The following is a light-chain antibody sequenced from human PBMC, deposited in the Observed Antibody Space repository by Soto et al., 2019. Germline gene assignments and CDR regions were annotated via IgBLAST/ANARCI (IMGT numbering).Light chain of an antibody. CDR2: GAS. CDR1: QDVGRY. Sequence: AIRMTQSPSSLSASAGDRVAIACRASQDVGRYLAWYQQKPGQAPKLLIYGASTLQSGVPSRFSGGGSGTDFTLTISCLQSEDFATYYCQQYYSTPLTFGGGTKVEIK. V-gene: IGKV1-8*01. J-gene: IGKJ4*01. CDR3: QQYYSTPLT.